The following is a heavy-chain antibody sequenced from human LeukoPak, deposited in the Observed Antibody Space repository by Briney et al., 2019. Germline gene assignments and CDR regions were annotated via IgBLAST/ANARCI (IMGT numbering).Heavy chain of an antibody. Sequence: SETLSLTCALAGHAFSIGYYWGWIRPPPGKGREWIGSICHSGSAYYNPSLKSRVTVSVGASKGDFSWKLSSVPATGTAAYYCARHGIECSSKDCYWATVRYWGQGTLVTVSS. CDR2: ICHSGSA. CDR1: GHAFSIGYY. D-gene: IGHD2-21*01. CDR3: ARHGIECSSKDCYWATVRY. V-gene: IGHV4-38-2*01. J-gene: IGHJ4*02.